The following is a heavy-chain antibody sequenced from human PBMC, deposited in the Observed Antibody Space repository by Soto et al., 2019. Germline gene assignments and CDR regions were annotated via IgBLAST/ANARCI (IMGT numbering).Heavy chain of an antibody. J-gene: IGHJ3*01. CDR2: IHSDGTST. V-gene: IGHV3-74*01. CDR1: GFTYDYYW. CDR3: ARGDRGAFDL. D-gene: IGHD1-26*01. Sequence: EVQLVESGGGLVQRGESLRLSCAASGFTYDYYWMHWVRQAPGKGLVWVSRIHSDGTSTTYADSVKGRFTISRDNVKNTLYLQMNSLRVEDRAVYYCARGDRGAFDLWGQGTVVTVSS.